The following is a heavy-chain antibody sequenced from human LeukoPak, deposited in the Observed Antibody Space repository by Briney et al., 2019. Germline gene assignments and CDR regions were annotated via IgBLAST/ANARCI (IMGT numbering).Heavy chain of an antibody. CDR1: GFTLSTHW. J-gene: IGHJ4*02. D-gene: IGHD1-1*01. CDR3: ATDSPETAAFDY. Sequence: GGSLRLSCAASGFTLSTHWMHWVRQAPGKGLEWVSYIVGSSSNIYYADSVKGRFTISRDNAKNSLYLQMDSLRAEDTAVYYCATDSPETAAFDYWGQGTLVTVSS. V-gene: IGHV3-48*04. CDR2: IVGSSSNI.